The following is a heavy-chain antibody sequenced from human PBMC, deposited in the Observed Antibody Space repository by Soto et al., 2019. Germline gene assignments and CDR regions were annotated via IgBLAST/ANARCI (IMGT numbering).Heavy chain of an antibody. CDR1: GYTFIKFY. Sequence: ASVKVSCKTSGYTFIKFYMHWVRQAPGQGLEWMGEIGPETGATRYAQKFQGRVTMTRDMSITTVYMELNNLSPDDTAVYYCGRGRSGQIVVFYWGQGTPVTVSS. CDR3: GRGRSGQIVVFY. CDR2: IGPETGAT. J-gene: IGHJ4*02. D-gene: IGHD1-26*01. V-gene: IGHV1-2*02.